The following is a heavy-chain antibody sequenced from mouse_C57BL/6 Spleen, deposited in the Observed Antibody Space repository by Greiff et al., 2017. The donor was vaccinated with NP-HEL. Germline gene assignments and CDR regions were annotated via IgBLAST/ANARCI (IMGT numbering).Heavy chain of an antibody. V-gene: IGHV5-17*01. Sequence: VQLKESGGGLVKPGGSLKLSCAASGFTFSDYGMHWVRQAPEKGLEWVAYISSGSSTIYYADTVKGRFTISRDNAKNTLFLQMTSLRSEDTAMYYCARRVTTVVDWYFDVWGTGTTVTVSS. CDR1: GFTFSDYG. CDR3: ARRVTTVVDWYFDV. D-gene: IGHD1-1*01. J-gene: IGHJ1*03. CDR2: ISSGSSTI.